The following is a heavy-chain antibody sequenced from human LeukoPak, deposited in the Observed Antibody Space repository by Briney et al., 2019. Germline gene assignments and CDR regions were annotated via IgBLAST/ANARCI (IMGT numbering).Heavy chain of an antibody. CDR1: GGSFNGYY. CDR3: ARTHFIISNYFDY. J-gene: IGHJ4*02. V-gene: IGHV4-34*01. Sequence: SETLSLTCTAYGGSFNGYYWSWIRQPPGEGREWIGEINPSGRTNYNPSLKSRVTISVDASKNQFSLKLSSVTAADTAVYYCARTHFIISNYFDYWGQGTLVTVSS. CDR2: INPSGRT. D-gene: IGHD3-3*02.